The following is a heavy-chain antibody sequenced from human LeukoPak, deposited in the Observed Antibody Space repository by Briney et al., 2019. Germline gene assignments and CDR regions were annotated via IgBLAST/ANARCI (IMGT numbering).Heavy chain of an antibody. CDR2: VSDSGDIT. J-gene: IGHJ5*01. CDR1: GFTFTTYA. V-gene: IGHV3-23*01. CDR3: VKVGTTGTNNWFDS. D-gene: IGHD1-1*01. Sequence: GGSLRLSCAASGFTFTTYAMNWVRQAPGKGLEWVSFVSDSGDITYYTDSVKGRFTISRDNSINTLWLQMSSLRAEDTAVYYCVKVGTTGTNNWFDSWGQRTLVTVSS.